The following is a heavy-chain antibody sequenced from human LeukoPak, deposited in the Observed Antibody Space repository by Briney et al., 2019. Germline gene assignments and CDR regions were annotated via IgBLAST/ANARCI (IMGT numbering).Heavy chain of an antibody. J-gene: IGHJ6*03. V-gene: IGHV4-39*07. D-gene: IGHD6-19*01. Sequence: SETLSLNCTVSGGSISSSRDYWCWIRQPPGKGLECIGSRYYSGSTYYNPSLKSRVTIPLDTSTNPFSPNLSSVTASDTAVYYAARVPCPCGGWYTNYYYYMDVWGKGTTVTVSS. CDR2: RYYSGST. CDR3: ARVPCPCGGWYTNYYYYMDV. CDR1: GGSISSSRDY.